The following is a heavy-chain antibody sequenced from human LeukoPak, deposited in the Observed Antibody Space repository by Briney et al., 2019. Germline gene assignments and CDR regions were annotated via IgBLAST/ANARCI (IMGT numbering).Heavy chain of an antibody. CDR1: GFTFSSYS. J-gene: IGHJ4*02. CDR2: ISSSSSYI. Sequence: GGSLRLSCAASGFTFSSYSMNWVRQAPGKGLEWVSSISSSSSYIYYADSVKGRFTISRDNAKNSLYLQINSLRAEDTAVYYCARGSGEMGTANRLGYWGQGTLVTVSS. V-gene: IGHV3-21*01. D-gene: IGHD5-24*01. CDR3: ARGSGEMGTANRLGY.